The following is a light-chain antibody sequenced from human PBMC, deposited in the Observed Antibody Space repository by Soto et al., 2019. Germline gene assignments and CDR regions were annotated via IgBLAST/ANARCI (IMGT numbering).Light chain of an antibody. J-gene: IGLJ2*01. V-gene: IGLV2-8*01. CDR3: TSFAGNFNVV. Sequence: QSVLTQPPSASGSPGQSVTISCTGTSSDIGGYNYVSWYQQPPGKAPKLMIYEVTKRPSGVPDRFSGSKSGNTASLTVSGLQAEDDADYYCTSFAGNFNVVFGGGTKVTVL. CDR2: EVT. CDR1: SSDIGGYNY.